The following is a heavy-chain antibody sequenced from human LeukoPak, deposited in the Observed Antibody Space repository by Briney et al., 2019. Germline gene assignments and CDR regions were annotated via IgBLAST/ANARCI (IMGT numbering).Heavy chain of an antibody. CDR2: ISSSSSYI. J-gene: IGHJ4*02. V-gene: IGHV3-21*04. Sequence: GGSLRLSCAASGFTFSSYSMNWVRQAAGKGLEWVPSISSSSSYIYYADSVKGRFTISRDNSKNTLYLQMNTLRAEDTAVYYCAKDAQGGSGSYSWGTFDYWGQGTLVSVSS. CDR1: GFTFSSYS. CDR3: AKDAQGGSGSYSWGTFDY. D-gene: IGHD3-10*01.